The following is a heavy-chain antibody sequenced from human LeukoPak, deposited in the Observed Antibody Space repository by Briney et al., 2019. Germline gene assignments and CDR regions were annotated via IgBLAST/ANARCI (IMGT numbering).Heavy chain of an antibody. Sequence: GGSLRLSCAGSGFTFSSYSMNWVRQAPGKGLEWVSSISSGRTYVYYADSVKGRFTISRDNAQNSLYLQMNSLRAEDTAVYYCARDPRGATVTSLKIDYWGQGTLVTVSS. D-gene: IGHD4-17*01. V-gene: IGHV3-21*01. J-gene: IGHJ4*02. CDR3: ARDPRGATVTSLKIDY. CDR1: GFTFSSYS. CDR2: ISSGRTYV.